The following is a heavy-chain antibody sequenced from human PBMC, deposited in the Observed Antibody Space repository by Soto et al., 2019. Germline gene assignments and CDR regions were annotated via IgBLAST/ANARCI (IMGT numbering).Heavy chain of an antibody. J-gene: IGHJ3*02. CDR3: ARETLVHYYDSIDAFDI. CDR2: ISSSSYI. V-gene: IGHV3-21*01. Sequence: GGSLRLSCAASGFTFSSYSMNWVRQAPGKGLEWVSSISSSSYIYYADSVKGRFTISRDNAKNSLYLQTNSLRAEDTAVYYCARETLVHYYDSIDAFDIWGQGTMVTVSS. D-gene: IGHD3-22*01. CDR1: GFTFSSYS.